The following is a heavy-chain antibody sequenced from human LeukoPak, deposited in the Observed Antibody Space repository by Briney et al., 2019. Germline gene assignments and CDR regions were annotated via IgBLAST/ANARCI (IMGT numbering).Heavy chain of an antibody. D-gene: IGHD4-17*01. J-gene: IGHJ4*02. CDR1: GFTFSTHW. CDR3: ARVRTTVTYYFDY. CDR2: IKQDGSEK. V-gene: IGHV3-7*01. Sequence: GGSLRLSCAASGFTFSTHWMSWVRQAPGKGLEWVANIKQDGSEKYYVDSVKGRFTISRDSAKNSLYLQMNSLRAEDTAVYYCARVRTTVTYYFDYWGQGTLVTVSS.